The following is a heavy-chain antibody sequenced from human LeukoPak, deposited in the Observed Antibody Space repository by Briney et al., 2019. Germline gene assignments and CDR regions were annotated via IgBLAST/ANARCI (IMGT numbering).Heavy chain of an antibody. Sequence: ASVKVSCKVSGYTLTELSMHWVRQAPGKGLEWMGGLDPEDGETIYAQKFQSRVTMTEDTSTDTAYMELSSLRSEDTAVYYCATTKGFYDSSGYYHDAFDIWGQGTMVTVSS. CDR3: ATTKGFYDSSGYYHDAFDI. CDR2: LDPEDGET. J-gene: IGHJ3*02. D-gene: IGHD3-22*01. CDR1: GYTLTELS. V-gene: IGHV1-24*01.